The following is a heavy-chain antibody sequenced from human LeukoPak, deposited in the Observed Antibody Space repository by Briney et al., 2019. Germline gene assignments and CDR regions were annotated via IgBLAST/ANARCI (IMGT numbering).Heavy chain of an antibody. J-gene: IGHJ4*02. CDR1: GFTFSSYA. V-gene: IGHV3-23*01. Sequence: GGSLRLSCAASGFTFSSYAMSWVRQAPGKGLEWVSAISGSGGSTYYADSVKGRFTISRDNSKNTLYLQMNSLRAEDTAVYYCAKDLEMRRYYYDSSGYQFDYWGQGTLVTVSS. CDR3: AKDLEMRRYYYDSSGYQFDY. CDR2: ISGSGGST. D-gene: IGHD3-22*01.